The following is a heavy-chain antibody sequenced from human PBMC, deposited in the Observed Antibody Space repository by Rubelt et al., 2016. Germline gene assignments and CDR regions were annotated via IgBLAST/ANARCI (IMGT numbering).Heavy chain of an antibody. Sequence: ETLSLTCTVSGGSISSYYWSWIRQPPGKGLEWIGYIYYSGSTNYNPSLKSRVTISVDTSKNQFSLKLSSVTAADTAVYYCARDGSGYSYGYDYWGQGTLVTVSS. CDR3: ARDGSGYSYGYDY. CDR2: IYYSGST. V-gene: IGHV4-59*01. J-gene: IGHJ4*02. CDR1: GGSISSYY. D-gene: IGHD5-18*01.